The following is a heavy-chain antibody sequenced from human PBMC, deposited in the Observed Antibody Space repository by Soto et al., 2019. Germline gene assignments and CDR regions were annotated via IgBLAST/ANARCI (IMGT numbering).Heavy chain of an antibody. CDR2: VYYSDGT. CDR3: ARTESSSWSFFYYGMDV. J-gene: IGHJ6*02. V-gene: IGHV4-59*01. D-gene: IGHD6-13*01. CDR1: GGSIGSYY. Sequence: QVRLKESGPGLVKPSETLALTCTVSGGSIGSYYWSWIRQPPGRGLEWIGCVYYSDGTNYNPSLKSRVTMSMDKSNNQFSLRLSSVTAADTAVYYCARTESSSWSFFYYGMDVWGQGTTVTVSS.